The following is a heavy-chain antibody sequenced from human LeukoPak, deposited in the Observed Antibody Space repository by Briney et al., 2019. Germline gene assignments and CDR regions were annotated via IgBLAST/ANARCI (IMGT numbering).Heavy chain of an antibody. CDR1: GSTFISYL. CDR2: ISKDGTRD. Sequence: GGSLRLSCEASGSTFISYLIHWVRQAPGKGLEWVALISKDGTRDWYATSVRGRFTISRDNSKNTVYLHMNSLRPEDTALYYCVRDAGTIPEVVNAHFDYWGQGTLVAVSS. CDR3: VRDAGTIPEVVNAHFDY. D-gene: IGHD2-15*01. J-gene: IGHJ4*02. V-gene: IGHV3-30-3*01.